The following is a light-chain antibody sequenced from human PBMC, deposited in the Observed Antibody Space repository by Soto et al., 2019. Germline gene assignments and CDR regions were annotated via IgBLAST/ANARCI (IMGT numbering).Light chain of an antibody. Sequence: QSALTQPASVSGSPGQSITISCTGTSSDVGGYNYVSWYQQHPGKAPKLMIYEVSNRPSGVSNRFSGSKSGNTASLTISGLQAEDEADYYCSSYRSSNTGVFGGGIKLTVL. CDR2: EVS. V-gene: IGLV2-14*01. CDR1: SSDVGGYNY. CDR3: SSYRSSNTGV. J-gene: IGLJ2*01.